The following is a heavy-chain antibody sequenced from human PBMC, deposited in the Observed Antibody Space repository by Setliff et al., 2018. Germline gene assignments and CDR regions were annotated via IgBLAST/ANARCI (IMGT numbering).Heavy chain of an antibody. CDR3: AREPSPSDALDI. J-gene: IGHJ3*02. Sequence: PSETLSLTCTVSGGSITSGNNYWSWIRQPAGKGLEWIGRIYSIGSATCNPSLKGRVTISLDRSENEFSLNLTSVTAADTAVYFCAREPSPSDALDIWGQGTMVTVSS. CDR2: IYSIGSA. V-gene: IGHV4-61*02. CDR1: GGSITSGNNY.